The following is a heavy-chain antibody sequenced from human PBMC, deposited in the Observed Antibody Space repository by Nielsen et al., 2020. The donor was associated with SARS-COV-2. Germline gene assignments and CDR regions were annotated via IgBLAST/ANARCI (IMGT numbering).Heavy chain of an antibody. J-gene: IGHJ6*03. CDR1: GFTFSSTW. V-gene: IGHV3-74*03. CDR3: AGGADFWSGTQKYYMDV. CDR2: ISSSGSGK. D-gene: IGHD3-3*01. Sequence: GGSLRLSCSASGFTFSSTWMNWVRQAPGQGLVWVSRISSSGSGKAYADLVKGGFAVSRDNAGNTVFLQMNSLRVEDTAVYYCAGGADFWSGTQKYYMDVWGKGTTVTVSS.